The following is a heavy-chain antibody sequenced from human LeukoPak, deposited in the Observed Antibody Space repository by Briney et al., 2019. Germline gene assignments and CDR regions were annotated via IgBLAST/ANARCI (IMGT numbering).Heavy chain of an antibody. CDR1: GGSISSYY. V-gene: IGHV4-59*12. Sequence: SETLSLTCTVSGGSISSYYWSWIRQPPGKGLEWIGYIYYSGSSNYNPSLKSRVTISVDKSKNQFSLKLSSVTAADTAVYYCARGSVTTLAFDYWGQGTLVTVSS. CDR2: IYYSGSS. D-gene: IGHD4-17*01. J-gene: IGHJ4*02. CDR3: ARGSVTTLAFDY.